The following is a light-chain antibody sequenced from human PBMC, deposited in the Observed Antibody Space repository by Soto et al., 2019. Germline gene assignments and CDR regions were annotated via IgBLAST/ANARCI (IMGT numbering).Light chain of an antibody. Sequence: EIVLTQSPATLSLSPGERATLSCRASQSISNYLAWYQQKPGQAPRLLIYGASNRATGIPARFSGSGSGTDFTLTISSLEPGDFAVYYCQQRIGWPPITFGQGTRLEIK. CDR2: GAS. J-gene: IGKJ5*01. CDR1: QSISNY. CDR3: QQRIGWPPIT. V-gene: IGKV3-11*01.